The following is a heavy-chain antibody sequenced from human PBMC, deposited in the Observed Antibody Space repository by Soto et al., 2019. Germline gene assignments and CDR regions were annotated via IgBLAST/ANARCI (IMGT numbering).Heavy chain of an antibody. V-gene: IGHV1-46*01. D-gene: IGHD1-26*01. CDR3: AKGGAIVAAGTRVYLYNAMDV. CDR1: GSTFTSYY. J-gene: IGHJ6*02. Sequence: ASVKVSCKASGSTFTSYYMHWVRQAPGQGLEWMGIINPSGGSTSYAQKFQGRVTMTRDTSTSTVYMELSSLTSDDTAEYYCAKGGAIVAAGTRVYLYNAMDVWGQGTTVTVSS. CDR2: INPSGGST.